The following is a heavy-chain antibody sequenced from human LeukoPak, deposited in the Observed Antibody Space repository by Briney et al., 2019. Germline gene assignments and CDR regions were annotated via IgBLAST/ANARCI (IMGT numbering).Heavy chain of an antibody. CDR3: AILRAGTRDY. J-gene: IGHJ4*02. V-gene: IGHV4-34*01. CDR1: GGSFSGYY. CDR2: INHSGST. Sequence: SETLSLTCAVYGGSFSGYYWSWIRQPPGKGLEWIGEINHSGSTNYNPSLKSRVTISVDTSKNQFSLKLGSVTAADTAVYYCAILRAGTRDYWGQGTLVTVSS. D-gene: IGHD1-14*01.